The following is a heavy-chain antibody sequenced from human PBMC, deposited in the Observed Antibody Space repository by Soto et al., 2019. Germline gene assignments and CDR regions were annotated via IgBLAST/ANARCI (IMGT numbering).Heavy chain of an antibody. J-gene: IGHJ4*02. D-gene: IGHD5-12*01. CDR3: AHSREGNRWLQFRPDY. Sequence: QITLKESGPTLVKPTQTLTLTCTFSGFSLSTSGVGVDWLRQPPGTALQWLALFYWDDDKRYSPSLKSRLTITKDTFKSQVVLTMTNMDSVDTATYYCAHSREGNRWLQFRPDYWGQGTLVTVSS. CDR2: FYWDDDK. V-gene: IGHV2-5*02. CDR1: GFSLSTSGVG.